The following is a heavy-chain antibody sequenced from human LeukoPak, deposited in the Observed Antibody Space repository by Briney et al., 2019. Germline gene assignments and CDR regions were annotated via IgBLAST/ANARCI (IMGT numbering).Heavy chain of an antibody. CDR2: INTDTGNP. Sequence: ASVKVSCKASGYTFTSYAMNWVRQAPGQGLEWMGWINTDTGNPTYAQGFTGRFVFSLDTSVSTAYLQISSLKAEDTAVYYCARGASLGSGWYSMADYWGQGTLVTVSS. CDR1: GYTFTSYA. J-gene: IGHJ4*02. CDR3: ARGASLGSGWYSMADY. V-gene: IGHV7-4-1*02. D-gene: IGHD6-19*01.